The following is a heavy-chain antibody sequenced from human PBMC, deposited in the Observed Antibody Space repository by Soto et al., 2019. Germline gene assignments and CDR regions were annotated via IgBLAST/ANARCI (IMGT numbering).Heavy chain of an antibody. D-gene: IGHD3-22*01. J-gene: IGHJ6*01. CDR3: AAGIVVPSLGMDV. CDR2: ISASNGNT. CDR1: GYTFTTSG. V-gene: IGHV1-18*01. Sequence: QVQLVQSGAEVKKPGASVKVSCKASGYTFTTSGFSWVRQAPGQGLEWMGWISASNGNTNYAQRFKGRVTLTTEASTSTAYMELRSLRSDDTAVYYCAAGIVVPSLGMDVWGQGTTVTVSS.